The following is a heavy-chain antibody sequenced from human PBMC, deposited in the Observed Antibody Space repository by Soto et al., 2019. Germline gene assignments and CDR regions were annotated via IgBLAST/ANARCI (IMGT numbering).Heavy chain of an antibody. CDR3: AKHLKIVLDAFDY. J-gene: IGHJ4*02. V-gene: IGHV3-23*01. CDR2: ITTSGGST. D-gene: IGHD3-22*01. CDR1: GFTFSNYA. Sequence: EVQLLESGGGLVQPGGSLRLSCAASGFTFSNYAMSWVRQAPGKGLEWVSIITTSGGSTYSADSVKGRFTISRDNSRDTLYLQMNSLRAEDTAVYYCAKHLKIVLDAFDYWGQGTLVIVSS.